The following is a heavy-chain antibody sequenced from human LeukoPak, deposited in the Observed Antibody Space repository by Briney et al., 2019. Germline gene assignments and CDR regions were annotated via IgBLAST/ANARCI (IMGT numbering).Heavy chain of an antibody. D-gene: IGHD3-10*01. CDR3: AKADRGWGVITKD. CDR1: GFTFSSYA. Sequence: PGGSLRLSCAASGFTFSSYAISWVRQAPGKGLEWVSAIGGSSDFTYYAEDVKGRFTISRDNSKKTLYLQMNSLRAEDTAVYYCAKADRGWGVITKDWGQGTLVTVSS. CDR2: IGGSSDFT. V-gene: IGHV3-23*01. J-gene: IGHJ4*02.